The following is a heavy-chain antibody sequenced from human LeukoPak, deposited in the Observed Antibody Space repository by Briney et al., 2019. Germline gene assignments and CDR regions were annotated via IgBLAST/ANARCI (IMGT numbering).Heavy chain of an antibody. V-gene: IGHV4-34*01. D-gene: IGHD6-13*01. CDR2: INHSGST. Sequence: PSETLSLTCAVYGGSFSGYYWSWIRQPPGKGLEWIGEINHSGSTNYNPSLKSRVTISVDTSKNQFSLKLSSVTAADTAVYYCARDRGIAAAKYYYYYYGMDVWGQGTTVTVSS. CDR1: GGSFSGYY. J-gene: IGHJ6*02. CDR3: ARDRGIAAAKYYYYYYGMDV.